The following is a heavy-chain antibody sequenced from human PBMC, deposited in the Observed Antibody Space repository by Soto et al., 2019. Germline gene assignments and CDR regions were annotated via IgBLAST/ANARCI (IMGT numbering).Heavy chain of an antibody. J-gene: IGHJ4*02. Sequence: QVQLVESGGGLVKPGGSLRLSCAASGFTFSDYYMTWIRQAPGSGLEWVSYISSSSGTISYANSVKGRFTTSRDNAQNSLYLQMTSLRAEDTAVYYCARGTYRSKTDSDYWGQGTLVTVSS. CDR2: ISSSSGTI. CDR3: ARGTYRSKTDSDY. D-gene: IGHD6-13*01. V-gene: IGHV3-11*01. CDR1: GFTFSDYY.